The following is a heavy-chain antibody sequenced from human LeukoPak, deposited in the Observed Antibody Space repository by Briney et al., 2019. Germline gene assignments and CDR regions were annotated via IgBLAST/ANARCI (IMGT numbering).Heavy chain of an antibody. CDR1: GFTFSSYS. J-gene: IGHJ4*02. Sequence: GGSLRLSCAASGFTFSSYSMNWVRQAPGKGLEWVSSISSSSSYIYYADSVKGRFTISRDNAKNSLYLQMNSLRAEDTAVYYCARIWFGMKTLEYCGQGTLVTVSS. V-gene: IGHV3-21*01. CDR2: ISSSSSYI. D-gene: IGHD3-10*01. CDR3: ARIWFGMKTLEY.